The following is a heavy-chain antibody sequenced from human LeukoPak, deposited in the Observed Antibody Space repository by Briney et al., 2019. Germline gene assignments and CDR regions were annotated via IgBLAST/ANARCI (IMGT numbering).Heavy chain of an antibody. V-gene: IGHV4-39*01. J-gene: IGHJ4*02. CDR3: AKHAPHESGDKRGFES. CDR1: SDSISSGNYF. Sequence: SETLSLTCAVSSDSISSGNYFWGWIRQPPGKGLELIASISPGGNTYYNPSRKSRGTISVHTSKKHFSLMLNSVTAADTAVYFCAKHAPHESGDKRGFESWGQGILVTVSS. CDR2: ISPGGNT. D-gene: IGHD2-21*01.